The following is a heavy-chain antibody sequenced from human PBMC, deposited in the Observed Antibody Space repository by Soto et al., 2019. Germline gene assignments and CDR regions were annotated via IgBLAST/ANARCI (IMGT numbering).Heavy chain of an antibody. D-gene: IGHD6-19*01. Sequence: SETLSLTCTVSGGSFSAYYWNWIRQPAGRGLEWIGRIHNTGGTNYNPSLRSRVTMSLDMSKNQFSLRLSSVTAADTAVYYCARDAYIALDGRGWFDPWGQGTLVTVSS. CDR3: ARDAYIALDGRGWFDP. V-gene: IGHV4-4*07. J-gene: IGHJ5*02. CDR2: IHNTGGT. CDR1: GGSFSAYY.